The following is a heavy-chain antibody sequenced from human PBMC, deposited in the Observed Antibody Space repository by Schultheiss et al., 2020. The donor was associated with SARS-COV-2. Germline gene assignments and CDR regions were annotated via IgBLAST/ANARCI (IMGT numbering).Heavy chain of an antibody. J-gene: IGHJ4*02. Sequence: ASVKVSCKASGYTFTSYGISWVRQAPGQGLEWMGWISVFNGNTNYAQELQGRVTITADESTSTAYMELSSLRSEDTAVYYCARDSDYGDYVIDYWGQGTLVTVSS. CDR2: ISVFNGNT. V-gene: IGHV1-18*01. CDR3: ARDSDYGDYVIDY. CDR1: GYTFTSYG. D-gene: IGHD4-17*01.